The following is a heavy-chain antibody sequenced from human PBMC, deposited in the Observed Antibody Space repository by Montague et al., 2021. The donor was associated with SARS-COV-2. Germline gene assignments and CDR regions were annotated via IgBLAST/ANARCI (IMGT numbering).Heavy chain of an antibody. CDR3: VGDPGDPDTFDY. V-gene: IGHV3-33*01. Sequence: SLRLSCAASGFTYSKYGVHWVRQAPGKGLEWVASIWNDGSKKYHVDSVKGRFTISGDNSNNMLYLQMDSLRAEDAAVYYCVGDPGDPDTFDYWGQGTQVTVSS. CDR2: IWNDGSKK. J-gene: IGHJ4*02. CDR1: GFTYSKYG. D-gene: IGHD7-27*01.